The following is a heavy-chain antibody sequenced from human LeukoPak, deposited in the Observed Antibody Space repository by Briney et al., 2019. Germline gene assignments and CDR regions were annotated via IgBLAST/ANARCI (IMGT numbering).Heavy chain of an antibody. J-gene: IGHJ4*02. Sequence: SETLSLTCTVSGGSISSGRYYWRWIRQPAGKGLEWIVRIYTSGSTNYNPSLKSRITISLDTSENHFSLKLSSVTDADTAVYYCVRVTTGGYYNYWGQGTLVTVSS. V-gene: IGHV4-61*02. CDR1: GGSISSGRYY. CDR2: IYTSGST. CDR3: VRVTTGGYYNY. D-gene: IGHD3-22*01.